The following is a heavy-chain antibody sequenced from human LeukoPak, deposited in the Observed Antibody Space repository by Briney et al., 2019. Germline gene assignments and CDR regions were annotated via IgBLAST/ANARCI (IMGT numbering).Heavy chain of an antibody. CDR1: GFTFSSYS. Sequence: GGSLRLSCAASGFTFSSYSMNWVRQAPGKGLEWVSPISSSSSYIYYADSVKGRFTISRDNAKNSLYLQMNSLRAEDTAVYYCWSVLLWFGESAPAFDYWGQGTLVTVSS. CDR3: WSVLLWFGESAPAFDY. D-gene: IGHD3-10*01. CDR2: ISSSSSYI. V-gene: IGHV3-21*04. J-gene: IGHJ4*02.